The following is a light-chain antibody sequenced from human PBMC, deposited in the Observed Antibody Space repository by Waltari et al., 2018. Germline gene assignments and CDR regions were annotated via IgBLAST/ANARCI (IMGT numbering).Light chain of an antibody. J-gene: IGKJ1*01. CDR3: QMYVRLPVT. CDR2: GAS. V-gene: IGKV3-20*01. CDR1: QSIGTY. Sequence: EIVLTQSPGTLSLSPGERAALSCRASQSIGTYLTWYQQTPGQAPRLLIFGASNRATGIPDRFSGSGSGTDFSITISRVEPEDFAVYYCQMYVRLPVTFGHGTRVEIK.